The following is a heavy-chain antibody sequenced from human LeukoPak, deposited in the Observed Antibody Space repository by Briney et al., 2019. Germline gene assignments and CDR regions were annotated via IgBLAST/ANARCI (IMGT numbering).Heavy chain of an antibody. CDR2: IYSGGST. D-gene: IGHD2-2*01. V-gene: IGHV3-53*01. CDR1: GFTVSSNY. CDR3: ARLFKVVPAAIHT. Sequence: GGSLRLSCAASGFTVSSNYMSWVRQAPGKGLEWVSVIYSGGSTYYADSVKSRFTISRDNSKNTLYLQMNSLRAEDTAVYYCARLFKVVPAAIHTWGQGTLGTVSS. J-gene: IGHJ5*02.